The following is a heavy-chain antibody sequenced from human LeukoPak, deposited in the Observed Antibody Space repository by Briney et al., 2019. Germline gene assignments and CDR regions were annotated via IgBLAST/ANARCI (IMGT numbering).Heavy chain of an antibody. CDR3: AKDGLAYSGHDYVYYYGMDV. CDR1: GFTFSSYA. D-gene: IGHD1-26*01. Sequence: PGGSLRLSCAASGFTFSSYAMTWVRQAPGKGLEWVSAISGSGGSTYYADSVKGRFTISRDNSKNALYLQMNSLRAEDTAVYYCAKDGLAYSGHDYVYYYGMDVWGQGTTVTVSS. CDR2: ISGSGGST. V-gene: IGHV3-23*01. J-gene: IGHJ6*02.